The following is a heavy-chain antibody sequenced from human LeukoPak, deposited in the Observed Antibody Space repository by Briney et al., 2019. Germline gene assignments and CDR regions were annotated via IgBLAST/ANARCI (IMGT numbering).Heavy chain of an antibody. CDR2: IYYSGST. CDR1: GGSISNYY. CDR3: ASRKLGNDY. V-gene: IGHV4-59*01. J-gene: IGHJ4*02. D-gene: IGHD7-27*01. Sequence: PSETLSLTCTVSGGSISNYYWSWIRQPPGKGLEWIGYIYYSGSTSYSPSLKSRVTISADTSQNQFSLTLSSVTAADTAVYYCASRKLGNDYWGQGTLVTVSS.